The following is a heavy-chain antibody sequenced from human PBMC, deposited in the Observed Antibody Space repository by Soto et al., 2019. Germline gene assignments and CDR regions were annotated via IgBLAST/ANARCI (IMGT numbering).Heavy chain of an antibody. CDR2: ISAYNGNT. CDR1: GYTFTSYG. J-gene: IGHJ4*02. Sequence: ASVKVSCKASGYTFTSYGISWVRQAPGQGLEWMGWISAYNGNTNYAQKLQGRVTMTTDTSTSTAYMELRSLRSDDTAVYYCARDTAAAGIFDYWGQGALVTVSS. V-gene: IGHV1-18*01. D-gene: IGHD6-13*01. CDR3: ARDTAAAGIFDY.